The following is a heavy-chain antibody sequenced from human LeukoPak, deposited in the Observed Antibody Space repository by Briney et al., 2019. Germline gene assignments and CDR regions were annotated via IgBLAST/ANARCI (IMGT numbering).Heavy chain of an antibody. CDR2: IKQDGSEK. V-gene: IGHV3-7*03. Sequence: GGSLRLSCAASGFTVSSNYMSWVRQAPGKGLEWVANIKQDGSEKYYVDSVKGRFTISRDNAKNSLYLQMNSLRAEDTAVYYCARGGTTVTTYYYFDYWGQGTLVTVSS. CDR1: GFTVSSNY. J-gene: IGHJ4*02. CDR3: ARGGTTVTTYYYFDY. D-gene: IGHD4-17*01.